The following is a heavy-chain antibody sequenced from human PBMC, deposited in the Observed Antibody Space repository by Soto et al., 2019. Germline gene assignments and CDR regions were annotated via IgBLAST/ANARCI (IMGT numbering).Heavy chain of an antibody. CDR1: RFTFSSYG. V-gene: IGHV3-33*01. Sequence: GGSLRLSCAASRFTFSSYGMHWVRQAPGKGLEWVAVIWYDGINKYYADSVKGRFTISRDNSKNTLYLQMNSLRADDTAVYYCARGVVVARYSYYGMDVWGQGTTVTVSS. CDR3: ARGVVVARYSYYGMDV. D-gene: IGHD2-15*01. J-gene: IGHJ6*02. CDR2: IWYDGINK.